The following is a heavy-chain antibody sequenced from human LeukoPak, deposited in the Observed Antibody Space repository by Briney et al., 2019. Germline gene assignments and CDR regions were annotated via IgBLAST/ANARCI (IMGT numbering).Heavy chain of an antibody. CDR3: ARGRRLRLGEFRWFDP. CDR1: GYTFTSYD. CDR2: MNPNSGNT. D-gene: IGHD3-16*01. J-gene: IGHJ5*02. Sequence: ASVKVSCKASGYTFTSYDINWFRQATGQGLDWMGSMNPNSGNTGYAHNFQGRVTITRNTSISTAYMELSSLRSEDTAVYYCARGRRLRLGEFRWFDPWGQGTLVTVSS. V-gene: IGHV1-8*03.